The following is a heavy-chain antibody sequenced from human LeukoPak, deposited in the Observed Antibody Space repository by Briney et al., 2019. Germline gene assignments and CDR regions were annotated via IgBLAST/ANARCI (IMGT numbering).Heavy chain of an antibody. J-gene: IGHJ4*02. Sequence: HPGGSLRLSCAASAFTFSSFAMTWVRQAPGKGLEWVSAISGSGASTYYADSVKGRFTISRDNSKNTLYLQMNSLRAVDTAGYYYPKGRGSPYYFEYWGQGTLVTVSS. V-gene: IGHV3-23*01. D-gene: IGHD1-26*01. CDR1: AFTFSSFA. CDR3: PKGRGSPYYFEY. CDR2: ISGSGAST.